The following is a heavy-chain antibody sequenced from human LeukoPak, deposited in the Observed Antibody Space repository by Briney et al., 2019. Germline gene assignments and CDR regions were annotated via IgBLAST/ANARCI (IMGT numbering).Heavy chain of an antibody. CDR1: GYTFTSYG. CDR3: ARDGAYFDWSLRGYYFDY. V-gene: IGHV1-18*01. D-gene: IGHD3-9*01. Sequence: ASVKVSCKASGYTFTSYGISWVRQAPGQGLEWMGWISAYNGNTNYAQKLQGGVTMTTDTSTSTAYMELRSLRSDDTAVYYCARDGAYFDWSLRGYYFDYWGQGTLVTVSS. CDR2: ISAYNGNT. J-gene: IGHJ4*02.